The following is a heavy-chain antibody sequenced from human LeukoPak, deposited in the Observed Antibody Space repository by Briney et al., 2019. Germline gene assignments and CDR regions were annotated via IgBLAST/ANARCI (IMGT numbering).Heavy chain of an antibody. V-gene: IGHV3-30-3*01. CDR2: ISYDGSNK. D-gene: IGHD6-19*01. Sequence: GRSLRLSCAASGFSFSSFAMHWVRQVPGKGPEWVAVISYDGSNKNYADSVKGRFTISRDNSKNALYLQMNSLRPEDTALYYCASDGNSGWYTGETYYYYGMDVRGQGTTVTVS. J-gene: IGHJ6*02. CDR3: ASDGNSGWYTGETYYYYGMDV. CDR1: GFSFSSFA.